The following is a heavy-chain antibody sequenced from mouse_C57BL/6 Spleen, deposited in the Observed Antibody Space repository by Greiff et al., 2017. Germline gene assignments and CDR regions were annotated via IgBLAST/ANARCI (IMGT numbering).Heavy chain of an antibody. J-gene: IGHJ4*01. D-gene: IGHD2-2*01. CDR3: ARNLRVTTGYYYARDY. Sequence: VQLQQSGAELVKPGASVKMSCKASGYTFTSYWITWVKQRPGQGLEWIGDIYPGSGSTNYNEKFKSKATLTVDTSSSTAYMQLSSLTSEDSAVYYCARNLRVTTGYYYARDYWGQGTSVTVSS. CDR1: GYTFTSYW. V-gene: IGHV1-55*01. CDR2: IYPGSGST.